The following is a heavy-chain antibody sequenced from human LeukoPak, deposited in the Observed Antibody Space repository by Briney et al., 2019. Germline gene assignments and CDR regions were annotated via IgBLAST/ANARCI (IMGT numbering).Heavy chain of an antibody. CDR2: IIPIFGTA. D-gene: IGHD3-22*01. CDR3: ARDVDYYDSSGYYYDFDY. Sequence: ASVKVSCKASGGTFSSYAISWVRQAPGQGLEWMGGIIPIFGTANYAQKFQGRVTITADKSTSTAYMELSSLRSEDTAVYYCARDVDYYDSSGYYYDFDYWGQGTLVTVSS. V-gene: IGHV1-69*06. J-gene: IGHJ4*02. CDR1: GGTFSSYA.